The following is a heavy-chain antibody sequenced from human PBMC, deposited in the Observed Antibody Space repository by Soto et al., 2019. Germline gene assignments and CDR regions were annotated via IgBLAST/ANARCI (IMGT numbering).Heavy chain of an antibody. V-gene: IGHV3-21*01. CDR1: GFTFSSYS. Sequence: GGSLRLSCAASGFTFSSYSMNWVRQAPGKGLEWVSSISSSSSYIYYADSVKGRFTISRDNAKNSLYLQMNSLRAEDTAVYYCAGSYYDILTGHQFFAYWGQGTLVTVSS. CDR3: AGSYYDILTGHQFFAY. D-gene: IGHD3-9*01. CDR2: ISSSSSYI. J-gene: IGHJ4*02.